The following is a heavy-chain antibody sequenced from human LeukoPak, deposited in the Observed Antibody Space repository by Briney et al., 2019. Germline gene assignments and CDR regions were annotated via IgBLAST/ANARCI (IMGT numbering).Heavy chain of an antibody. J-gene: IGHJ6*03. CDR2: IYHSGST. D-gene: IGHD3-3*01. CDR1: GYSISSGYY. CDR3: ARGPPYYDFWSGYSPSYYYYYMDV. Sequence: PSETLSLTCAVSGYSISSGYYWGWIRQPPGKGLEWIGSIYHSGSTYYNPSLKSRVTISVDTSKNQFSLKLSSVTAADTAVYYCARGPPYYDFWSGYSPSYYYYYMDVWGKGTTVTVSS. V-gene: IGHV4-38-2*01.